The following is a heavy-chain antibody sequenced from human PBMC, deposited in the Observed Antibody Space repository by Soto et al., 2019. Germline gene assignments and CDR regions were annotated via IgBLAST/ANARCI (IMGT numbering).Heavy chain of an antibody. V-gene: IGHV2-5*02. CDR1: GFSLSTRGVG. J-gene: IGHJ4*02. CDR2: IYWDDDK. CDR3: AHNMGELPPDY. Sequence: QITLKESGPPLVNPTQTLTLTCTFSGFSLSTRGVGVGWIRQPPGKALEWLALIYWDDDKRFSPSLKSRLTITRDTSKNQVVLIMTNMDPVDTATYYCAHNMGELPPDYWGQGTLVTVSS. D-gene: IGHD3-16*01.